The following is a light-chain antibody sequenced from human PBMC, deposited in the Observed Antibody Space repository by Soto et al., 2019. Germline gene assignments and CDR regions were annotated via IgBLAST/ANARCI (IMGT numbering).Light chain of an antibody. CDR1: HSVSSSY. CDR2: GAS. CDR3: QQYGSSPPIT. Sequence: EIVLTQSPGTLSLSPGERATLSCRASHSVSSSYLAWYQQKPGQAPSLLIYGASSRDTGIPDRFSGSGSGTDFTLTISRLEPEDVAVYYCQQYGSSPPITFGQGTRVEIK. J-gene: IGKJ5*01. V-gene: IGKV3-20*01.